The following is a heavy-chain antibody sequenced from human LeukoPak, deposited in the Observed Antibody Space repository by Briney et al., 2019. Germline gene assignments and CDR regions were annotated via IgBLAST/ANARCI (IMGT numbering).Heavy chain of an antibody. CDR2: IYHSGST. CDR3: ARNNVAVAGSDLLDY. V-gene: IGHV4-30-2*01. J-gene: IGHJ4*02. D-gene: IGHD6-19*01. CDR1: GGSISSGGYC. Sequence: TMSRTSAVSGGSISSGGYCWSWMRQPPGKGLEWIGYIYHSGSTYYNPSLKSRVTISVDRSKNQFSLKLSSVTAADTAVYYCARNNVAVAGSDLLDYWGQGTLVTVSS.